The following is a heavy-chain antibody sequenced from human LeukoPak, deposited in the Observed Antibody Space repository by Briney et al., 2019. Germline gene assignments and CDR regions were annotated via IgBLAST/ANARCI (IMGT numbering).Heavy chain of an antibody. V-gene: IGHV3-53*01. CDR1: GFTVSSNY. J-gene: IGHJ4*02. D-gene: IGHD3-10*01. CDR3: AREARFGESMYYFDY. CDR2: IYSGGST. Sequence: PGGSLRLSCAASGFTVSSNYMSWVRQAPGKGLEWVSVIYSGGSTYYADSVKGRFTISRDNSKNTLYLQMNSLRAEDPAVYYCAREARFGESMYYFDYWGQGTLVTVSS.